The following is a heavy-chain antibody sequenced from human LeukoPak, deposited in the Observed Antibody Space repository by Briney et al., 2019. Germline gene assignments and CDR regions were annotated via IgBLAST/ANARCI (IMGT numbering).Heavy chain of an antibody. Sequence: PGGSLGLSCAASGFTFSSYNMNWVGQAPGKGLEWRSYISTSSDTTYYADSVKGRFTISRDDAKNSLYLQRNSLRAEDTAVSYCARWNTYGLQYWGQGTLVTVSS. CDR2: ISTSSDTT. J-gene: IGHJ4*02. D-gene: IGHD2-8*01. V-gene: IGHV3-48*01. CDR3: ARWNTYGLQY. CDR1: GFTFSSYN.